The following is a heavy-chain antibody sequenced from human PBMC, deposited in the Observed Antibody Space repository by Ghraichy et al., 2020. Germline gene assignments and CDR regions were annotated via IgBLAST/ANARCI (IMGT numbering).Heavy chain of an antibody. CDR1: GFSFGNYG. CDR2: ISSSSSFI. D-gene: IGHD4-11*01. Sequence: GGSLRLSCATSGFSFGNYGMNWVRQAPGKGLEWVSSISSSSSFIYHADSVKGRFTISRDNAKNSLYLQMNSLRANDTAVYYCARDDYTRDDSFFDYWGQGILVTVSS. CDR3: ARDDYTRDDSFFDY. J-gene: IGHJ4*02. V-gene: IGHV3-21*01.